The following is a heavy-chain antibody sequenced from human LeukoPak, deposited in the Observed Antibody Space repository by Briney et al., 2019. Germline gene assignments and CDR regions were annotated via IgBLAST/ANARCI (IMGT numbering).Heavy chain of an antibody. D-gene: IGHD1-26*01. V-gene: IGHV3-23*01. CDR1: GFTFSSYA. J-gene: IGHJ3*02. CDR2: ISGSGGST. CDR3: AKDTVGADDAFDI. Sequence: GGSLRLSCAASGFTFSSYAMSWVRQAPGKGLEWVSAISGSGGSTYYADSVKGRFTISRDNSKNTLYLQLNSLRAEDTAVSYCAKDTVGADDAFDIWGQGTMVTVSS.